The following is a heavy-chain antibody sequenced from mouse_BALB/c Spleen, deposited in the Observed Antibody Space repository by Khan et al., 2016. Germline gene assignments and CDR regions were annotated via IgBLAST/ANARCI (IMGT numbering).Heavy chain of an antibody. CDR2: IDPANGNT. CDR3: ARSPYDYDVGFAY. V-gene: IGHV14-3*02. D-gene: IGHD2-4*01. J-gene: IGHJ3*01. CDR1: GFNIKDTY. Sequence: VQLQQSGAELVKPGASVKLSCTASGFNIKDTYMHWVKQRPEQGLEWIGRIDPANGNTKYDPKFQGKATITADTSSNTAYLQLSSLPSEDTAVYYCARSPYDYDVGFAYWGQGTLVTGSA.